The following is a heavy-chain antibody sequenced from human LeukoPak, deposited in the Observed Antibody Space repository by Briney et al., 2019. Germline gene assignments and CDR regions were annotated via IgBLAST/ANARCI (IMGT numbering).Heavy chain of an antibody. V-gene: IGHV5-51*01. CDR3: ARKGGSSNFDY. D-gene: IGHD1-26*01. CDR1: GYSFTSYW. Sequence: ESPQISCRSAGYSFTSYWICCVRQMPGKGLEWMGVIYPGDADTRYSPSFQGQVTISADKSISTAYLQWSSLKASDTAMYYRARKGGSSNFDYWGQGTLVTVSS. CDR2: IYPGDADT. J-gene: IGHJ4*02.